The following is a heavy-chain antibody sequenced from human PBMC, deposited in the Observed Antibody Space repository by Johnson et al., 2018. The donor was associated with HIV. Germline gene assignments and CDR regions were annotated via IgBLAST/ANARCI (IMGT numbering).Heavy chain of an antibody. Sequence: VQLVESGGDLVQPGGSLRLSCAASGFTVSSKYMAWVRQAPGQGLEWVSVIYSGESTYYADSVQDRFTISRDNSMNTLYLNTNNLRAEDTALYYCARASSYGVFDVWGQGTMVTVSS. V-gene: IGHV3-66*01. CDR2: IYSGEST. D-gene: IGHD2-8*01. CDR3: ARASSYGVFDV. J-gene: IGHJ3*01. CDR1: GFTVSSKY.